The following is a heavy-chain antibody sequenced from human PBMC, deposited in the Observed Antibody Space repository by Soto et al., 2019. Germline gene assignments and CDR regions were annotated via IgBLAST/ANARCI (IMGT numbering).Heavy chain of an antibody. J-gene: IGHJ3*02. Sequence: QVQLQESGPGLAKLSETLSLTCTVSGVSVSSAFYYWSWIRQAPGKELEWIGYIFYTGSANYNPPLKSRVTLSIDTSRNQFSLRLDSVTAADTAVYYCARDGEGAMAGAFNICGQGTMVTVSS. D-gene: IGHD6-19*01. V-gene: IGHV4-61*01. CDR1: GVSVSSAFYY. CDR2: IFYTGSA. CDR3: ARDGEGAMAGAFNI.